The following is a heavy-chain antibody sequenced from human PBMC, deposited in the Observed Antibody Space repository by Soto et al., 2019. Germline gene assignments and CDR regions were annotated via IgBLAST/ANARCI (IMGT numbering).Heavy chain of an antibody. CDR1: GYTLTELS. CDR3: ATGWAYADAGATALFDY. V-gene: IGHV1-24*01. J-gene: IGHJ4*02. D-gene: IGHD1-26*01. Sequence: ASVKVSCKVSGYTLTELSMHWVRQAPGKGLEWMGGFDPEDGETIYAQKFQGRVTMTEDTSTDTAYMELSSLRSEDTAVYYCATGWAYADAGATALFDYWGQGSLVTVSS. CDR2: FDPEDGET.